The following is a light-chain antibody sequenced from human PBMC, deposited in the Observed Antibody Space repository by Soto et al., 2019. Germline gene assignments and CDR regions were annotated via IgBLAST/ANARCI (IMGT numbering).Light chain of an antibody. CDR2: KAS. CDR1: QSISGW. Sequence: DIQMTQSPSTLSASVGDRVTITCRASQSISGWLAWYQQRPGKAPKLLIYKASSLQSGVPSRFRGSGSGTDFSLTITSLQPDDFATYYCQQINNYPYTFGQGTKLEIK. V-gene: IGKV1-5*03. CDR3: QQINNYPYT. J-gene: IGKJ2*01.